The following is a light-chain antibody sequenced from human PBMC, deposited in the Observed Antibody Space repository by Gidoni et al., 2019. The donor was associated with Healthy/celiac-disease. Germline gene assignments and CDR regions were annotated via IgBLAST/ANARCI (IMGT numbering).Light chain of an antibody. CDR2: DAS. Sequence: EILLTQSPATLSLSPGERATLSCRASQSVSSYLAWYQQKPGQAPRLLIYDASNRATGIPARLSGSGSGTDVTITISSIEPEDGAVYYCQQRSNWPLTFGPGTKVDIK. V-gene: IGKV3-11*01. J-gene: IGKJ3*01. CDR3: QQRSNWPLT. CDR1: QSVSSY.